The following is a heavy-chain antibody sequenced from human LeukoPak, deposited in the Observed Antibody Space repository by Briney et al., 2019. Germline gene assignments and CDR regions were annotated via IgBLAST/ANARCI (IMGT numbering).Heavy chain of an antibody. V-gene: IGHV5-51*01. J-gene: IGHJ3*01. CDR1: GYSFTSYC. D-gene: IGHD1-26*01. CDR2: IYPGGSGP. CDR3: GMSGDRVPLQDDVFDV. Sequence: GESLKISCKVSGYSFTSYCIGWVRQMPGKGLEWMGIIYPGGSGPTYSPSFQGQVTIPVDKSITTAYLQWSSLQASDTAMYYCGMSGDRVPLQDDVFDVWGQGTMVTVST.